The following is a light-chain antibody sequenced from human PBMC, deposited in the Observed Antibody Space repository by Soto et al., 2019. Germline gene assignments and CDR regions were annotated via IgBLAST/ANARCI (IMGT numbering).Light chain of an antibody. Sequence: QSVLTQPASVSGSPGQSITISCTGTSSDVGSYKLVSWYQQHPGKAPKLMISEVSKRPSGISDRFSDSKSGSTASLTISGLQAEDEADYYCCSYAGTSTHTVFGGGTQLTVL. V-gene: IGLV2-23*02. J-gene: IGLJ7*01. CDR3: CSYAGTSTHTV. CDR1: SSDVGSYKL. CDR2: EVS.